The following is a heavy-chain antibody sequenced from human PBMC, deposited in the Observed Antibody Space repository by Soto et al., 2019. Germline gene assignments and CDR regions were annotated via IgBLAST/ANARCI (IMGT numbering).Heavy chain of an antibody. J-gene: IGHJ4*02. CDR3: ARLTGRKGIIAAAGPLDY. V-gene: IGHV1-2*02. CDR1: GYTFTGYY. D-gene: IGHD6-13*01. CDR2: INPNSGGT. Sequence: ASVKVSCKASGYTFTGYYMHWVRQAPGQGLEWMGWINPNSGGTNYAQKFQGRVTMTRDTSISTAYMELSRLRSDDTAVYYCARLTGRKGIIAAAGPLDYWGQGTLVTVSS.